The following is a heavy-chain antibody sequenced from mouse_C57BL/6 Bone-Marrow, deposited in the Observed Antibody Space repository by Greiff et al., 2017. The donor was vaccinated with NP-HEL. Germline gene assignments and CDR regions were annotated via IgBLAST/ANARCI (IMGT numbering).Heavy chain of an antibody. Sequence: VQRVESGAELARPGASVKMSCKASGYTFTSYTMHWVKQRPGQGLEWIGYINPSSGYTKYNQKFKDKATLTADKSSSTAYMQLSSLTSEDSAVYYCARKFRGFDYWGQGTTLTVSS. CDR1: GYTFTSYT. CDR2: INPSSGYT. J-gene: IGHJ2*01. CDR3: ARKFRGFDY. V-gene: IGHV1-4*01.